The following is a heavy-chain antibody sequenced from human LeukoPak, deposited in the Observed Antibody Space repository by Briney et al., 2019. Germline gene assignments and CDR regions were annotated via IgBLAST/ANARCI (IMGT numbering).Heavy chain of an antibody. CDR1: GGSFSGYY. Sequence: SETLSLTCAVYGGSFSGYYWSWIRQPPGKGLEWIGEINHSGSTNYSPSLKSRVTISVDTSKDQFSLKLSSVTAADTAVYYCARGRGGSFHYYYYGMDVWGQGTTVTVSS. D-gene: IGHD2-15*01. CDR2: INHSGST. V-gene: IGHV4-34*01. CDR3: ARGRGGSFHYYYYGMDV. J-gene: IGHJ6*02.